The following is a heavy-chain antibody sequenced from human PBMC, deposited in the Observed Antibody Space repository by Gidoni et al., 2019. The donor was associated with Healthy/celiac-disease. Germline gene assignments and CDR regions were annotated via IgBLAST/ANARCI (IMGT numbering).Heavy chain of an antibody. CDR1: GGSISSYY. CDR3: ARASGYSYGWGLDAFDI. D-gene: IGHD5-18*01. J-gene: IGHJ3*02. V-gene: IGHV4-59*01. CDR2: IYYSGST. Sequence: QVQLQESGPGLVKPSETLSLTCTVSGGSISSYYWSWIRQPPGKGLEWIGYIYYSGSTNYNPSLKSRVTISVDTSKNQFSLKLSSVTAADTAVYYCARASGYSYGWGLDAFDIWGQGTMVTVSS.